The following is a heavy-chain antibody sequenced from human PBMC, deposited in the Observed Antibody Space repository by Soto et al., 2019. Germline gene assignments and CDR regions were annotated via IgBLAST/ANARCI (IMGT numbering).Heavy chain of an antibody. Sequence: SETLSLTCAVSGYSISSGYYWGWIRQPPGKGLEWIGSIYHSGSTYYNPSLKSRVTISVDTSKNQFSLKLSSVTAADTAVYYCASLPWGGSYGIWFDPWGQGTLVTVS. CDR1: GYSISSGYY. CDR3: ASLPWGGSYGIWFDP. CDR2: IYHSGST. D-gene: IGHD1-26*01. J-gene: IGHJ5*02. V-gene: IGHV4-38-2*01.